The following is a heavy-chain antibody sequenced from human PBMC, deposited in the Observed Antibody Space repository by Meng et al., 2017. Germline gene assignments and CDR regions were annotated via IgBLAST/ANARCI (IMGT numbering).Heavy chain of an antibody. J-gene: IGHJ4*02. V-gene: IGHV3-74*01. CDR1: GFTFSDYY. CDR2: INSDGSST. CDR3: ARDHGPIDY. Sequence: VQLVGSGGGFGKPWGSLRLSCAASGFTFSDYYMSWIRQAPGKGLVWVSRINSDGSSTSYADSVKGRFTISRDNAKNTLYLQMNSLRAEDTAVYYCARDHGPIDYWGQGTLVTVSS.